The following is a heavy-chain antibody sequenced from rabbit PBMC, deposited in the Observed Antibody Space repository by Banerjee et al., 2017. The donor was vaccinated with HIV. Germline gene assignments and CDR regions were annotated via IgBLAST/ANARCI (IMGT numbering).Heavy chain of an antibody. V-gene: IGHV1S45*01. J-gene: IGHJ4*01. CDR3: ARECVGDSYSTFDL. D-gene: IGHD8-1*01. Sequence: QEQLEESGGDLVKPEGSLTLTCTASGFSFSNKYVLCWVRQAPGKGLEWIGCINTSRGNTVDASWAKGRLTISKTSTTAVTLQMTSLTAADTATYFCARECVGDSYSTFDLGGPGTLVTVS. CDR2: INTSRGNT. CDR1: GFSFSNKYV.